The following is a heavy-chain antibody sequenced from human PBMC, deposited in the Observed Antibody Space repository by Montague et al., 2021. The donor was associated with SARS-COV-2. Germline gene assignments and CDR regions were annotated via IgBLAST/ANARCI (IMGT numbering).Heavy chain of an antibody. D-gene: IGHD3-9*01. CDR2: IYYSGST. V-gene: IGHV4-39*07. Sequence: SETLSLTCTVSGGSISSSSCYWGWIRQPPGKGLEWIGSIYYSGSTYYNPSLKSRVAISVDTSKNQFSLKLSSVTAADTAVYYCARDGSVRFEILIGPRHYYSGMDVWGQGTTVTVSS. CDR3: ARDGSVRFEILIGPRHYYSGMDV. J-gene: IGHJ6*02. CDR1: GGSISSSSCY.